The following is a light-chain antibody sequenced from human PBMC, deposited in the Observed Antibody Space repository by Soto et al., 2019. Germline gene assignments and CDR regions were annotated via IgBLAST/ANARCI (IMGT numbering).Light chain of an antibody. CDR1: QSVSTSY. CDR2: GTS. V-gene: IGKV3-20*01. J-gene: IGKJ4*01. CDR3: EYYGTSIT. Sequence: DIVLTQSPGTLSLSPGDRATLSCRASQSVSTSYLAWYQQKPGQAPRLLIHGTSNRATGIPDRFSGSGSGTDFTLTFSRLEPEDFAVYYCEYYGTSITFGGGTKVDIK.